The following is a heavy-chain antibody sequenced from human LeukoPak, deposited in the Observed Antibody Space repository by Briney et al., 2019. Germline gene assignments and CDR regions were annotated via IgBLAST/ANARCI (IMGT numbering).Heavy chain of an antibody. CDR3: ARKAGYYYGSGDY. V-gene: IGHV3-21*04. CDR2: ISSSSSYI. D-gene: IGHD3-10*01. J-gene: IGHJ4*02. CDR1: GFTFSSYT. Sequence: GGSLRLSCEASGFTFSSYTMNWVRQAPGKGLEWVSSISSSSSYIYYADSVKGRFTTSRDNAKNSLYLQMNSLRAEDTAVYYCARKAGYYYGSGDYWGQGTLVTVSS.